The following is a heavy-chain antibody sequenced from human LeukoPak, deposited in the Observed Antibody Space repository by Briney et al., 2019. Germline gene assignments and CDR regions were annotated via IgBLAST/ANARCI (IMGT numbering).Heavy chain of an antibody. CDR3: AREILADIAAAGPPH. Sequence: SETLSLTCAVYGGSFSDYYWSWIRQPPGKGLEWIGEINHSRSTNYNPSLKSRVTISVDTSKNQFSLKVTSVTAADTAVYYCAREILADIAAAGPPHWGQGTLVTVST. CDR2: INHSRST. J-gene: IGHJ1*01. V-gene: IGHV4-34*01. CDR1: GGSFSDYY. D-gene: IGHD6-13*01.